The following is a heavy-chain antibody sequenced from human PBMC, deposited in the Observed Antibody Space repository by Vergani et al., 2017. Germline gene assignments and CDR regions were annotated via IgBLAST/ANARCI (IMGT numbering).Heavy chain of an antibody. Sequence: EVQPVESGGGLVKPGGSLRLSCTTSGFTFSSAWMSWVRQAPGKGLEWVARIRPKTDGETTDYAAPVKGRFTISRDDSKNTLYLQMNSLKTEDTAVYYCTTPKKWYLRYYFDYWGQGTVVTVSS. CDR1: GFTFSSAW. D-gene: IGHD3-9*01. CDR3: TTPKKWYLRYYFDY. CDR2: IRPKTDGETT. J-gene: IGHJ4*02. V-gene: IGHV3-15*01.